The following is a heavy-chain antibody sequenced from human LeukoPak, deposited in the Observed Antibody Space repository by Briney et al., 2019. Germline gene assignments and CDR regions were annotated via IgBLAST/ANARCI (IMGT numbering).Heavy chain of an antibody. J-gene: IGHJ4*02. CDR2: IYYSGST. CDR1: GGPISSGGYY. CDR3: ARERLSSGYFDY. V-gene: IGHV4-31*03. Sequence: NPSQTLSLTCTVSGGPISSGGYYWSWIRQHPGKGLEWIGYIYYSGSTYYNPSLKSRVTISVDTSKNQFSLKLSSVTAADTAVYYCARERLSSGYFDYWGQGTLVTVSS. D-gene: IGHD3-22*01.